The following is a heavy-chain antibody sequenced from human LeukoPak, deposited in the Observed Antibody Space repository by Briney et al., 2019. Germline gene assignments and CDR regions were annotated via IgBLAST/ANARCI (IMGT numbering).Heavy chain of an antibody. V-gene: IGHV1-2*02. J-gene: IGHJ4*02. CDR2: INPNSGGT. D-gene: IGHD3-22*01. CDR1: GCTFTGYY. Sequence: GASVKVSCKASGCTFTGYYMHWVRQAPGQGLEWMGWINPNSGGTNYAQKFQGRVTMTRDTSISTAYMELSRLRSDDTAVYYCARVLERYYYDSSGYRGYYFDCWGQGTLVTVSS. CDR3: ARVLERYYYDSSGYRGYYFDC.